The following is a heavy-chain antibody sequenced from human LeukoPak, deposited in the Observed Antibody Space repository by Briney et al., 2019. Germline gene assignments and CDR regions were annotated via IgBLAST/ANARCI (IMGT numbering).Heavy chain of an antibody. J-gene: IGHJ4*02. Sequence: GGSLRLSCAASGFTFSSYWMSWVRQAPGKGLEWVANIKQDGSEKFYVDSVKGRFTISRDNAKNSLYLQMNSLRAEDTAVYYCARDSSTRPFDYWSQGTLVTVSS. CDR3: ARDSSTRPFDY. V-gene: IGHV3-7*01. D-gene: IGHD2-2*01. CDR1: GFTFSSYW. CDR2: IKQDGSEK.